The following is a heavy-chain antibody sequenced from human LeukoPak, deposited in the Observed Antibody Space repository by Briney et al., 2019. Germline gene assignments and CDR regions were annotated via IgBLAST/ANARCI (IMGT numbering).Heavy chain of an antibody. D-gene: IGHD3-22*01. V-gene: IGHV3-23*01. CDR1: GFTFSSYA. CDR2: ISGGGGST. Sequence: PGGSLRLSCAASGFTFSSYAMSWVRQAPGKGLEWVSAISGGGGSTYYADSVKGRFTISRDNSKNTLYLQMNSLRAEDTAVYYCAKVVTYYYDSSGYPDYWGQGTLVTVSS. J-gene: IGHJ4*02. CDR3: AKVVTYYYDSSGYPDY.